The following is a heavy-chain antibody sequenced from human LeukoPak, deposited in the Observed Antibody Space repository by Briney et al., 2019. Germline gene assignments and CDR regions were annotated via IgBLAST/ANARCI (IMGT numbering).Heavy chain of an antibody. Sequence: GGSLRLSCAASGFTFSSYGMHWVRQAPGKGLEWVAVIWYDGSNKYYADSVKGRFTISRDNSKNTLYLQMNSLRAEDTAVYYCARDLRDFWSGYFPGYWGQGTLVTVSS. D-gene: IGHD3-3*01. CDR2: IWYDGSNK. CDR1: GFTFSSYG. V-gene: IGHV3-33*08. J-gene: IGHJ4*02. CDR3: ARDLRDFWSGYFPGY.